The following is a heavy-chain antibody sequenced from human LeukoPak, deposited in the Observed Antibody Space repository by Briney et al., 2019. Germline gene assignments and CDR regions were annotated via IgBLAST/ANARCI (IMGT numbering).Heavy chain of an antibody. CDR2: IYHSGST. Sequence: PSGTLSLTCAVSGGSISSSNWWSWVRQPPGKGLEWIGEIYHSGSTNYNPSLKSRVTISVGKSKNQFSLKLSSVTAADTAVYFCARGPYSYDSSGAFDIWGQGTMVTVSS. CDR1: GGSISSSNW. V-gene: IGHV4-4*02. J-gene: IGHJ3*02. D-gene: IGHD3-22*01. CDR3: ARGPYSYDSSGAFDI.